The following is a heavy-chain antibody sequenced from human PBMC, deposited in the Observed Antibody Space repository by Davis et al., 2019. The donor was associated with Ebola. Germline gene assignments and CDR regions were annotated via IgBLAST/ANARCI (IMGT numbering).Heavy chain of an antibody. J-gene: IGHJ2*01. CDR1: GGTFSSYA. V-gene: IGHV1-8*02. CDR3: ARASSSGWYVDFDL. Sequence: ASVKVSCKASGGTFSSYAISWVRQATGQGLEWMGWMNPNSGNTGYAQKFQGRVTMTRNTSISTAYMELSSLRSEDTAVYYCARASSSGWYVDFDLWGRGTLVTVSS. D-gene: IGHD6-19*01. CDR2: MNPNSGNT.